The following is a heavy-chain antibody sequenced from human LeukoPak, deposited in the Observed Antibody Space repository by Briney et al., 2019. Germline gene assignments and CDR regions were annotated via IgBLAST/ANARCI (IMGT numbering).Heavy chain of an antibody. D-gene: IGHD3-10*01. CDR1: GFTFSSYG. CDR3: AKDLPDYYGSGSPPDY. Sequence: GVSLRLSCAASGFTFSSYGMHWVRQAPGKGLEWVAFIRYDGSNKYYADSVKSRFTISRDNSKNTLYLQMNSLRAEDTAVYYCAKDLPDYYGSGSPPDYWGQGTLVTVSS. J-gene: IGHJ4*02. V-gene: IGHV3-30*02. CDR2: IRYDGSNK.